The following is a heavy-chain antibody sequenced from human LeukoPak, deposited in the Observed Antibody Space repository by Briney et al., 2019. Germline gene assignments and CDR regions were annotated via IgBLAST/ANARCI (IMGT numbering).Heavy chain of an antibody. CDR1: GFTFSSYA. CDR3: AREQLVRAFDY. Sequence: GGLVQPGGSLRLSCAASGFTFSSYAMHWVRQAPGKGLEWVAVISYDGSNKYYADSVKGRFTISRDNSKNTLYLQMNSLRAEDTAVYYCAREQLVRAFDYWGQGTLVTVSS. V-gene: IGHV3-30-3*01. D-gene: IGHD6-6*01. CDR2: ISYDGSNK. J-gene: IGHJ4*02.